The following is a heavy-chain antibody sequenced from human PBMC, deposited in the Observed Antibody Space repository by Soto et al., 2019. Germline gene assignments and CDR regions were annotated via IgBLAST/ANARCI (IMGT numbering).Heavy chain of an antibody. J-gene: IGHJ4*02. V-gene: IGHV1-24*01. CDR3: ATIPVNWKVIGMYYFDY. D-gene: IGHD1-1*01. Sequence: ASVKVSCHVSGNTLTELSIHWVRQAPGKGLEWMGGFDPEEGKTIYAQKFQNRVTMTEDKSTDTAYMELSSLSTEDTAVYYCATIPVNWKVIGMYYFDYWGQGTLVTVSS. CDR1: GNTLTELS. CDR2: FDPEEGKT.